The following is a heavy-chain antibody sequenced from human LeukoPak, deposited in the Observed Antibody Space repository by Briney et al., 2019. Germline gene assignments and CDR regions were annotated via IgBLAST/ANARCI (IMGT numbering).Heavy chain of an antibody. CDR3: AKAEGFFGGHYDH. Sequence: GGSLRLSCAASGFTFDDYAMHWVRQAPGKGLEWVSGISWNSGSIDYADSVKGRFTISRDNAKNSLYLQMNSLRPEDTAFYYCAKAEGFFGGHYDHWGQGTLVTVSS. V-gene: IGHV3-9*01. CDR1: GFTFDDYA. CDR2: ISWNSGSI. J-gene: IGHJ5*02. D-gene: IGHD4-23*01.